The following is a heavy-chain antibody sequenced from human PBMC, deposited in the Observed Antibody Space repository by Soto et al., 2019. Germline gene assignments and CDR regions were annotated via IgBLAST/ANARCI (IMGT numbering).Heavy chain of an antibody. CDR2: IYYSGST. D-gene: IGHD3-10*01. J-gene: IGHJ6*02. Sequence: SETLSLTCTVSGGSISSSSYYWGWIRQPPGKGLEWIGSIYYSGSTYYNPSLKSRVTISVDTSKNQFSLKLSSVTAADTAVYYCARQDSGANDYFYGMDVWGQGTTGTVCS. CDR3: ARQDSGANDYFYGMDV. CDR1: GGSISSSSYY. V-gene: IGHV4-39*01.